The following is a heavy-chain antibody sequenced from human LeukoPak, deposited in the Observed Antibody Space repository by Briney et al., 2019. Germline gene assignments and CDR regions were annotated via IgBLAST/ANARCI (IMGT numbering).Heavy chain of an antibody. J-gene: IGHJ4*02. CDR3: ARHRRLRPFDY. V-gene: IGHV4-59*08. Sequence: SETLSLTRTVSGGSISTYFWSWIRQPPGKGLEWIGYIYYSGSTNYNPSLKSRVTISLDTSKNQFSLKLSSVTAADTAVYYCARHRRLRPFDYWGQGTLVTVSS. CDR1: GGSISTYF. CDR2: IYYSGST. D-gene: IGHD3-16*01.